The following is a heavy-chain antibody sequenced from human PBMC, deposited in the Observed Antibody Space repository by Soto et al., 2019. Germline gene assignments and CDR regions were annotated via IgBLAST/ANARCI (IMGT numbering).Heavy chain of an antibody. J-gene: IGHJ6*02. V-gene: IGHV3-30*04. CDR3: ARSPSYYGIDV. CDR2: ISYEGSNQ. CDR1: GFTLRSYA. Sequence: QVQLVESGGGVVQPGRSLRISCAASGFTLRSYAMHWVRQAPGKGLEWVAVISYEGSNQYYADSVKGRFTLTRDNSKKTVDLQMNSLRPDDTVVYYCARSPSYYGIDVWGQGTTVTVSS.